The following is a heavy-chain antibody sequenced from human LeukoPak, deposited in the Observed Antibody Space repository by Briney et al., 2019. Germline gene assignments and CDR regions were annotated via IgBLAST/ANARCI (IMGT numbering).Heavy chain of an antibody. CDR1: RGAFTNYA. D-gene: IGHD2-8*01. Sequence: GASVKVSCKTSRGAFTNYAISWVRQAPGEGLEWMGRIMPILETTDYAQKFQGRLTIRADKSTNTAHMELSSLTSDDSAVYFCARAGNGWFDSWAREPWSPSPQ. J-gene: IGHJ5*01. V-gene: IGHV1-69*04. CDR3: ARAGNGWFDS. CDR2: IMPILETT.